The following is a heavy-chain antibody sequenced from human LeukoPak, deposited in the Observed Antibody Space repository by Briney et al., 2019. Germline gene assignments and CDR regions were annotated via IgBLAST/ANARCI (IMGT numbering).Heavy chain of an antibody. CDR3: ASFYSSGFFDY. Sequence: PSETLSLTCAVYGGSFSGYYWSWIRQPPGKGLEWIGEINHSGSTNYNPSLKSRVTISVDTSKNQFSLKLSSVTAADTAVYCCASFYSSGFFDYWGQGTLVTVSS. J-gene: IGHJ4*02. CDR2: INHSGST. V-gene: IGHV4-34*01. D-gene: IGHD6-19*01. CDR1: GGSFSGYY.